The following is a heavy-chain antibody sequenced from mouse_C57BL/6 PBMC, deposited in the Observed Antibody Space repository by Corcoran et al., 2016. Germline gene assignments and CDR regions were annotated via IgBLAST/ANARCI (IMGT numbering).Heavy chain of an antibody. V-gene: IGHV1-26*01. CDR2: INPNNGGT. D-gene: IGHD2-4*01. J-gene: IGHJ2*01. CDR1: GYTFTDYY. CDR3: ARRNYDYSYFDY. Sequence: EVQLQQSGPELVKPGASVKISCKASGYTFTDYYINWVKQSHGKSLEWIVDINPNNGGTSYNQKFKGKATLNVEKYSSTAYMELRSLTSEDSAVYYCARRNYDYSYFDYWGQGTTLTVSS.